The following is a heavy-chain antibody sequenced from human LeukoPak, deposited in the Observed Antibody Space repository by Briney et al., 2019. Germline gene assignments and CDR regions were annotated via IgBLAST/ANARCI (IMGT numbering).Heavy chain of an antibody. Sequence: GASVKVSCTASGYTFTGYYMHWVRQAPGQGLEWMGWINPNSGGTNYAQKFQGRVTMTRDTSISTAYMELSRLRSDDTAVYYCARAPVLIAKTIGYYYYYYMDVWGKGTTVTVSS. CDR3: ARAPVLIAKTIGYYYYYYMDV. CDR1: GYTFTGYY. D-gene: IGHD2-21*01. V-gene: IGHV1-2*02. CDR2: INPNSGGT. J-gene: IGHJ6*03.